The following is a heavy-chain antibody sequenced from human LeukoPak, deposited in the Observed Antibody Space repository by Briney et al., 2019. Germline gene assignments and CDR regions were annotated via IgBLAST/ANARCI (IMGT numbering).Heavy chain of an antibody. CDR2: IYYSGST. D-gene: IGHD2-2*02. Sequence: VKPSETLSLTCTVSGGSISSSSYYWGWIRQPPGKGLEWIGYIYYSGSTNYNPSLKSRVTISVDTSKNQFSLKLSSVTAADTAVYYCARHYCSSTSCYTLGWFDPWGQGTLVTVSS. V-gene: IGHV4-61*05. CDR3: ARHYCSSTSCYTLGWFDP. CDR1: GGSISSSSYY. J-gene: IGHJ5*02.